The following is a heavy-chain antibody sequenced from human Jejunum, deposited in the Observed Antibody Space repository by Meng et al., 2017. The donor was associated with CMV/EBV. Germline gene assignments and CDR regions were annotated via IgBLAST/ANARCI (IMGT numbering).Heavy chain of an antibody. V-gene: IGHV3-23*03. Sequence: ASGFLFRNYAMGWVRQAPGKGLEWVSITYGGGVTTYSADFVKGRFTISRDNSMNTVFLQMNSLRTDDTAVYYCAKGDSSGTSYFDYWGQGTLVTVSS. D-gene: IGHD3-22*01. CDR3: AKGDSSGTSYFDY. J-gene: IGHJ4*02. CDR2: TYGGGVTT. CDR1: GFLFRNYA.